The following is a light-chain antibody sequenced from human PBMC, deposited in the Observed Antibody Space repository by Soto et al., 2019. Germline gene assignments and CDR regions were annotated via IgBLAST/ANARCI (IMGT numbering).Light chain of an antibody. Sequence: EVVLTQSPATLSVSPGERATLSCRASESVNNKLGWYQQKPGQAPRLLIYRASTRATGIPARFSGSESGTEFTLTISSLQSEDSAVYYCHQYNNWFPFTFGQGTRLEIK. V-gene: IGKV3-15*01. CDR3: HQYNNWFPFT. CDR1: ESVNNK. CDR2: RAS. J-gene: IGKJ5*01.